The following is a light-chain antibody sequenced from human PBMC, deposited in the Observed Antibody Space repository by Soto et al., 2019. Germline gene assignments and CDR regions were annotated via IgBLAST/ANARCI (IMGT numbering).Light chain of an antibody. J-gene: IGKJ5*01. CDR3: QQYSKWPIT. V-gene: IGKV3-15*01. CDR1: QTVSSG. CDR2: GIS. Sequence: EIVFTQSPGTLSVSPGERATFSCRASQTVSSGFLAWYQQKVGQAPRLLIYGISTRATGIPARFSGSGSGTEFSLTISSLQSEDFAVYYCQQYSKWPITFGQGTRLEIK.